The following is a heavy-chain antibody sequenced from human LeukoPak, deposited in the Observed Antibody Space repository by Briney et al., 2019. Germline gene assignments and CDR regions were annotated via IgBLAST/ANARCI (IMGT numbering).Heavy chain of an antibody. D-gene: IGHD3-22*01. CDR1: GGSISSGGYY. Sequence: SETLSPTCTVSGGSISSGGYYWSWIRQHPGKGLDWIGFIYYSGTTYYDPSLESRVIISVDTSKNQFSLKLSSVTAADTAVYYCAREAYDSSGHRYFQHWGQGTLVTVSS. CDR3: AREAYDSSGHRYFQH. CDR2: IYYSGTT. V-gene: IGHV4-31*03. J-gene: IGHJ1*01.